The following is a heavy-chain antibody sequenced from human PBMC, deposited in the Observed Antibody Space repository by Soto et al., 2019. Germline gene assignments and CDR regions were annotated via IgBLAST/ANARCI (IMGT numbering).Heavy chain of an antibody. J-gene: IGHJ6*02. CDR3: ARSGPHGIASYFYALDV. D-gene: IGHD5-12*01. CDR2: IIPIFGRA. V-gene: IGHV1-69*12. Sequence: QVQLVQSGAEVKKPGSSVKVSCKASGGTFSNYAVTWVRQAPGQGLEWMGGIIPIFGRANYAQKFQDRVTITADESTSTVYRDLNSLRSEDTAVYYCARSGPHGIASYFYALDVWGQGTTVIVSS. CDR1: GGTFSNYA.